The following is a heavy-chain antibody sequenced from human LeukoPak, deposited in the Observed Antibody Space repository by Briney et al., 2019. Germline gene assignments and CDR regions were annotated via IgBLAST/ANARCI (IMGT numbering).Heavy chain of an antibody. Sequence: PGGSLRLSCAASGFTFSSYAMAWVRQAPGKGLVWVSRINPDGSSTIYADSVKGRFTISRDNAKNTLFLQMNSLRAEDTAVYYCARGPYSGRSRIDYWGQGTLVTVSS. J-gene: IGHJ4*02. CDR1: GFTFSSYA. V-gene: IGHV3-74*01. CDR3: ARGPYSGRSRIDY. D-gene: IGHD1-26*01. CDR2: INPDGSST.